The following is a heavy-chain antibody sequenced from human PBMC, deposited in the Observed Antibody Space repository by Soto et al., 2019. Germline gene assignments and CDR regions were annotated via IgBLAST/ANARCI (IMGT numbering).Heavy chain of an antibody. V-gene: IGHV4-31*01. J-gene: IGHJ5*02. CDR1: GGSITSANYY. Sequence: QVQLQESGPGLVKPSQTLSLSCSISGGSITSANYYWTWIRLFPGKGLEWIGYIYSSGTTHYNPSLKRLATISLDTSNNQFSLEVKSATAADTAVYYCARMGIHLGELSLNWFDPWGQGSLVTVPS. D-gene: IGHD3-16*02. CDR2: IYSSGTT. CDR3: ARMGIHLGELSLNWFDP.